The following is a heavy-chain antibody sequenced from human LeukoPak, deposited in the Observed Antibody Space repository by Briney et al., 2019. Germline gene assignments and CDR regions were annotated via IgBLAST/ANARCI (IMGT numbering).Heavy chain of an antibody. CDR2: TYTSGDT. CDR1: RASISDNY. D-gene: IGHD6-13*01. CDR3: TIGGASGSLAH. V-gene: IGHV4-4*07. J-gene: IGHJ4*02. Sequence: TETLSLTCTVSRASISDNYWSWSRQPAGKALEWIGRTYTSGDTNYNPSLKSRASVSVDTSKNQFYLSLRYVTAADTAVYYCTIGGASGSLAHWGPGTLVTVSS.